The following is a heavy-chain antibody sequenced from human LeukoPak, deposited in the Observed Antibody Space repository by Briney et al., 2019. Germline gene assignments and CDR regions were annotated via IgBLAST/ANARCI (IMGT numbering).Heavy chain of an antibody. D-gene: IGHD6-19*01. Sequence: PGGSLRLSCAASGFTFNSHAMYWGGRAPGKGLEGVSGMVGSGGSAYYAESVSGGFTISRANSKNTVYLQMNSPRDEDAAVYYCVKTTFGYSSGRSPGWPVDYWGQGTVVTVSS. J-gene: IGHJ4*02. V-gene: IGHV3-23*01. CDR2: MVGSGGSA. CDR3: VKTTFGYSSGRSPGWPVDY. CDR1: GFTFNSHA.